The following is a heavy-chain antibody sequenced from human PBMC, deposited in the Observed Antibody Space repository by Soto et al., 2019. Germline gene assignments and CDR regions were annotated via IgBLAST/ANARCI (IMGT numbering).Heavy chain of an antibody. CDR1: GGSISSGDYY. D-gene: IGHD1-26*01. J-gene: IGHJ4*02. Sequence: SETLSLTCTVSGGSISSGDYYWSWIRQPPGKGLEWIGYIYYSGSTYYNPSLKSRVTISVDTSKNQFSLKLSSVTAADTAVYYCARDSPVVGATHGYFLDYWGQGTLVTVSS. V-gene: IGHV4-30-4*01. CDR2: IYYSGST. CDR3: ARDSPVVGATHGYFLDY.